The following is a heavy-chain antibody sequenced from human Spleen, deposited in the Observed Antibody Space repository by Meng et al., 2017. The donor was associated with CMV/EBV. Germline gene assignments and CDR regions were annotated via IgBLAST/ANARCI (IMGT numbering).Heavy chain of an antibody. Sequence: AASGFTFNNYAMHWVRQAPGKGLEWVALISYDGSNNYYADSVKGRFTISRDNSKNTVYLQMNSLRPEDTAVYYCARDPRPKIRYFDYWGQGTLVTVSS. V-gene: IGHV3-30*04. J-gene: IGHJ4*02. CDR1: GFTFNNYA. CDR3: ARDPRPKIRYFDY. CDR2: ISYDGSNN.